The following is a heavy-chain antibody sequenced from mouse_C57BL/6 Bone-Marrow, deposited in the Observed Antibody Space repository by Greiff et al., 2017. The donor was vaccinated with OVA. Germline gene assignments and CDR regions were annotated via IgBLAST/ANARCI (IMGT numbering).Heavy chain of an antibody. J-gene: IGHJ3*01. CDR1: GYTFTSHW. CDR3: ASGDYYGSSYVGFAY. Sequence: VHLVESGPELVRPGASVKISCKAPGYTFTSHWMQWVRQRPGQGLEWIGEIFPGSGSTYYNEKFKGNATLTVDTSSSTAYMQLSSLTSEDSAVYFCASGDYYGSSYVGFAYWGQGTLVTVSA. D-gene: IGHD1-1*01. V-gene: IGHV1-56*01. CDR2: IFPGSGST.